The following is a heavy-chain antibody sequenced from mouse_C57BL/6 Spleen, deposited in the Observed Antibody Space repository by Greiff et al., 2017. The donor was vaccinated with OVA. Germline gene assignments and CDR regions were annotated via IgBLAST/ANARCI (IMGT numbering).Heavy chain of an antibody. J-gene: IGHJ3*01. D-gene: IGHD3-2*02. CDR1: GFTFSDYY. V-gene: IGHV5-16*01. CDR3: ARDTAQSGFAY. Sequence: EVQLVESEGGLVQPGSSMKLSCTASGFTFSDYYMAWVRQVPEKGLEWVANINYDGSSTYYLDSLKSRFIISRDNAKNILYLQMSSLKSEDTATYYCARDTAQSGFAYWGQGTLVTVSA. CDR2: INYDGSST.